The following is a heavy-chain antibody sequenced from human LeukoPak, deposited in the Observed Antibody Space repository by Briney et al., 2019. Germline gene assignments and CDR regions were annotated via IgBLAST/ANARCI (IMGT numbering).Heavy chain of an antibody. J-gene: IGHJ4*02. V-gene: IGHV1-2*06. CDR1: GYTFTGYY. Sequence: AASVKVSCKASGYTFTGYYMHWVRQAPGQGLEWMGRINPNSGGTNYAQKFQGRVTMTRDTSISTAYMELSRLRSDDTAVYYCARYYTGYYPYFDYWGQGTLVTVSS. CDR3: ARYYTGYYPYFDY. CDR2: INPNSGGT. D-gene: IGHD3-9*01.